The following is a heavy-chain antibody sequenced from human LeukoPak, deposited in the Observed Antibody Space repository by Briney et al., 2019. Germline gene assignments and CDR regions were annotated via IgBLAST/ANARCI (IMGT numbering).Heavy chain of an antibody. CDR3: SRYHRVDCSFVP. J-gene: IGHJ5*02. CDR1: GGSISSTIYY. Sequence: SETLSLTCSVSGGSISSTIYYWGWIRQPPGKGLEWIGSIYYSGTTYYNPSLKSRVIISVDTSKNHFSLKLSSVTAAGTAVYYCSRYHRVDCSFVPWGQGALVTVSS. V-gene: IGHV4-39*02. CDR2: IYYSGTT. D-gene: IGHD2-21*01.